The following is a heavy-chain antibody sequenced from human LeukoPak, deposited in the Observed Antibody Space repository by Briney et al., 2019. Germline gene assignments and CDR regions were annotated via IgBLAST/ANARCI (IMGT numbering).Heavy chain of an antibody. D-gene: IGHD5-18*01. CDR3: ARDSAPYSYGIDY. Sequence: SETLSLTCTVSGGSISSYYWSWLRQPPGKGLEWIGYIYYSGSTNYNPSLKSRVTISVDTSKSQFSLKLSSVTAADTAVYYCARDSAPYSYGIDYWGQGTLVTVSS. CDR1: GGSISSYY. J-gene: IGHJ4*02. CDR2: IYYSGST. V-gene: IGHV4-59*12.